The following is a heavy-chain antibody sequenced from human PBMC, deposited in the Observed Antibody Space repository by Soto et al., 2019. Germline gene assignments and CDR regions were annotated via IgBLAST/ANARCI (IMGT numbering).Heavy chain of an antibody. J-gene: IGHJ6*03. CDR1: GFTFSTYG. Sequence: GGSLRLSCAASGFTFSTYGMHWVRQAPGKGLEWVAVISYDGSKKYFADSVTGRFTISRDNAKNTLYLQVNSLRAEDTAVYYCAKDHLDCGSDNCDYYYYYYMDVWGKGTTVTVSS. D-gene: IGHD2-21*02. CDR2: ISYDGSKK. CDR3: AKDHLDCGSDNCDYYYYYYMDV. V-gene: IGHV3-30*18.